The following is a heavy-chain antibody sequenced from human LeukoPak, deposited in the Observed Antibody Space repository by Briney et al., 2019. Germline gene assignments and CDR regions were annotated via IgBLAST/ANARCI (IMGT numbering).Heavy chain of an antibody. D-gene: IGHD2-21*01. CDR1: GGSFSGYY. J-gene: IGHJ4*02. Sequence: PSETLSLTCAVYGGSFSGYYWSWIRQPPGKGLEWIGEINHSGSTNYNPSLKRRVTISVDTSKNHFSLKLSSVTAADTAVYYCASCGGQYYFDYWGQGTLVTVSS. CDR3: ASCGGQYYFDY. V-gene: IGHV4-34*01. CDR2: INHSGST.